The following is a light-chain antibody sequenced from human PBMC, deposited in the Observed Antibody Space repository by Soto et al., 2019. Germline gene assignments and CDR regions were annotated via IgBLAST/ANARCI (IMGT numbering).Light chain of an antibody. Sequence: QSVLTQPPAASGTPGQRVTISCSGSRSNIGSNTANWYQLLPGTAPKLLIYSSNQRPSGVPDRFSGSKSGTSASLAISGPQSEDEADCYCAAWDDSLDGWVFGGGTKLTVL. J-gene: IGLJ3*02. CDR2: SSN. CDR3: AAWDDSLDGWV. CDR1: RSNIGSNT. V-gene: IGLV1-44*01.